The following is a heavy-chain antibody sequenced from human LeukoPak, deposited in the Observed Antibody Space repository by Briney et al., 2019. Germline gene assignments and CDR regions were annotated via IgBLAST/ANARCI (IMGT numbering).Heavy chain of an antibody. J-gene: IGHJ4*02. D-gene: IGHD2-2*01. Sequence: GRSLRLSCAASGFTFSSYAMHWVRQAPGKGLEWVAVISYDGSNKYYADSVKGRFTISRDNPKNTLYLQMNSLRAEDTAVYYCARGQGYCSSTSCPTFDYWGQGTLVTVSS. CDR3: ARGQGYCSSTSCPTFDY. CDR2: ISYDGSNK. V-gene: IGHV3-30-3*01. CDR1: GFTFSSYA.